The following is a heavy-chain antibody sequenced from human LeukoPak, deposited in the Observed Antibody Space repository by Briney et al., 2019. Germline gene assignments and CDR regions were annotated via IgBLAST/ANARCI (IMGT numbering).Heavy chain of an antibody. Sequence: SETLSLTCTVSGGSISSGSYYWSWIRQPAGKGPEWIGRIYTSGSTNYNPSLKSRVTISVDTSKNQFSLKLSSVTAADTAVYYCARNYYDSSVDYYGMDVWGQGTTVTVSS. D-gene: IGHD3-22*01. J-gene: IGHJ6*02. V-gene: IGHV4-61*02. CDR3: ARNYYDSSVDYYGMDV. CDR2: IYTSGST. CDR1: GGSISSGSYY.